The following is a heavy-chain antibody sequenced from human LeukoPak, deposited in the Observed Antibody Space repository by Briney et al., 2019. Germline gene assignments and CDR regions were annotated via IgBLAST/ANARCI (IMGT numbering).Heavy chain of an antibody. CDR3: AREMWRSDAFDI. J-gene: IGHJ3*02. CDR2: ISSSGSTI. D-gene: IGHD2-21*01. Sequence: GGSLRLSCAASGFTFSSYEMNWVRQAPGKGLEWVSYISSSGSTIYYADSVKGRFTISRDNSKNTLYLQMNSLRAEDTAVYYCAREMWRSDAFDIWGQGTMVTVSS. V-gene: IGHV3-48*03. CDR1: GFTFSSYE.